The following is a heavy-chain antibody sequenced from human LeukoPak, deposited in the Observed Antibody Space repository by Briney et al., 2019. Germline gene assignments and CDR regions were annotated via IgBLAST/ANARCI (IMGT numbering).Heavy chain of an antibody. CDR2: IYESGTT. CDR1: GESLNSYY. V-gene: IGHV4-34*01. D-gene: IGHD2-15*01. Sequence: PSETLSLTCAVYGESLNSYYWSWVRQPPGEGLEWIGEIYESGTTEYNPSLKSRVTISMVPSKQQFSLSLRSVTAADTAVYYCARGAWATRLGSWGLGTPVIVPS. J-gene: IGHJ4*02. CDR3: ARGAWATRLGS.